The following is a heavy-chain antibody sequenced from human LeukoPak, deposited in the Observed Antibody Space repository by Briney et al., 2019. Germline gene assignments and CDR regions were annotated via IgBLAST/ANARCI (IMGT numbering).Heavy chain of an antibody. CDR3: VRVRIVVVPAAIPYYYYYYGMDV. CDR2: INHSGST. CDR1: GGSFSGYY. D-gene: IGHD2-2*01. Sequence: SETLSLTCAVYGGSFSGYYWSWIRQPPGKGLEWIGEINHSGSTNYNPSLKSRVTISVDTSKNQFSLKLSSVTAADTAVYYCVRVRIVVVPAAIPYYYYYYGMDVWGQGTTVTVSS. J-gene: IGHJ6*02. V-gene: IGHV4-34*01.